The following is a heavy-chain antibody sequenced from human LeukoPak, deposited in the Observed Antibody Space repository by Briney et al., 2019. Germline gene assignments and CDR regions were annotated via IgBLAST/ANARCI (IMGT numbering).Heavy chain of an antibody. CDR3: ARDLGYCSSTSCANNWFDP. V-gene: IGHV3-30*04. CDR2: ISYDGSNK. CDR1: GFTFSSYA. Sequence: PGRSLRLSCAASGFTFSSYAMHWVRQAPGKGLEWVAVISYDGSNKNYADSVKGRFTISRDNSKNTLYLQMNSLRAEDTALYYCARDLGYCSSTSCANNWFDPWGQGTLVTVSS. D-gene: IGHD2-2*01. J-gene: IGHJ5*02.